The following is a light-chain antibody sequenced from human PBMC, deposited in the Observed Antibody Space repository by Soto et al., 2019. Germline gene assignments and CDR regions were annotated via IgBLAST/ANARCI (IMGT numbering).Light chain of an antibody. J-gene: IGKJ2*01. CDR3: QQYNNWPPIT. V-gene: IGKV3-15*01. CDR1: QSVSSN. CDR2: GAS. Sequence: EIVMTQSPATLSVSPGERATLSCRASQSVSSNLAWYQQKPGQAPRLLIYGASTRATGIPARFSGSGSGTEFTLTISILQPEDFAGYYCQQYNNWPPITFGQGTKLEIK.